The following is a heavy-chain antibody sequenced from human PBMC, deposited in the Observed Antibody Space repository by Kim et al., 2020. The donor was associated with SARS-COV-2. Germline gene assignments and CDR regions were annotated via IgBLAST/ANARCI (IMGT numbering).Heavy chain of an antibody. CDR1: GFTFSSYA. Sequence: GGSLRLSCAASGFTFSSYALNWVRQAPGKGLEWVSGITGSGGNTYYADSVRGRFTISRDNSKNTLYLQMNSLRVEDTALYYCAKEISSSSSGSFDIWGQGKMVTVSS. J-gene: IGHJ3*02. CDR3: AKEISSSSSGSFDI. D-gene: IGHD6-6*01. V-gene: IGHV3-23*01. CDR2: ITGSGGNT.